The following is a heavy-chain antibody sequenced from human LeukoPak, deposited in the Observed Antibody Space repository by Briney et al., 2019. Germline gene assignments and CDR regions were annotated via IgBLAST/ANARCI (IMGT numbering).Heavy chain of an antibody. CDR2: IWHDGSPT. Sequence: GGSLRLSCAVSGIPFRKYGMPWVRQAPGKGLEWVATIWHDGSPTMYADSAKGRFTISRDDSKNMLYSQMNSLRAEDTAEYYCVTHYKWDLLVHAFDFWGQGTRVTVSS. CDR3: VTHYKWDLLVHAFDF. V-gene: IGHV3-33*01. CDR1: GIPFRKYG. J-gene: IGHJ3*01. D-gene: IGHD1-26*01.